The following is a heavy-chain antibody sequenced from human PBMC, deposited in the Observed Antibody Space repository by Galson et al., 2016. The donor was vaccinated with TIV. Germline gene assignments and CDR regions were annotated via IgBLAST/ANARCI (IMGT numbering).Heavy chain of an antibody. V-gene: IGHV4-59*12. CDR1: GGSIISYY. CDR2: MYYTGST. J-gene: IGHJ4*02. D-gene: IGHD2-2*03. CDR3: GRDPGWIRGDY. Sequence: SETLSLTCTVSGGSIISYYWSWIRQSPGKGLEWIGHMYYTGSTDYKSSLKNRVTISADTSKNQFSLRLCSVTAADTAVYYCGRDPGWIRGDYWGQGILVTVSS.